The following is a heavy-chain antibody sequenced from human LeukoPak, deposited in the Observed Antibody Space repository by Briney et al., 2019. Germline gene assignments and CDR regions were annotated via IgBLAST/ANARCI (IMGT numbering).Heavy chain of an antibody. Sequence: ASVKVSCKASGYTLTTYGISWVRQAPGQGLEWMGWISGYIGNTNYAQKFQGRVTMTTDTPTSTVYMELRSLRSDDTAVYYCARVGTDYGDYHFDNWGQGTLVTVSS. CDR3: ARVGTDYGDYHFDN. CDR1: GYTLTTYG. J-gene: IGHJ4*02. CDR2: ISGYIGNT. D-gene: IGHD4-17*01. V-gene: IGHV1-18*01.